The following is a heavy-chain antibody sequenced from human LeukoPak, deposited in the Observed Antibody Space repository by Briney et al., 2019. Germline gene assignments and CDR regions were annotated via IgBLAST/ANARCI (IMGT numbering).Heavy chain of an antibody. Sequence: SETLSLTCTVSGGSISSGTYYWGWIRQPPGKGLEWIGSIYYSGSTYYNPSLRSRVTISVDTSKNQFSLKLSSVTAADTAVYYCARGRTKKYSSSWSFDYWGQGTLVTVSS. J-gene: IGHJ4*02. CDR3: ARGRTKKYSSSWSFDY. V-gene: IGHV4-39*07. D-gene: IGHD6-13*01. CDR1: GGSISSGTYY. CDR2: IYYSGST.